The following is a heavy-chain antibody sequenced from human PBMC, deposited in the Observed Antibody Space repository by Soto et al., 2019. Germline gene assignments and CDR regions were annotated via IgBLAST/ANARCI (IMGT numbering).Heavy chain of an antibody. CDR1: GGAISGYY. V-gene: IGHV4-4*07. CDR3: ARGQRFSDSFDP. J-gene: IGHJ5*02. D-gene: IGHD3-3*01. CDR2: IYISGGT. Sequence: QVQLQESGPGLVKPSETLSLTCTVSGGAISGYYWTWIRQPAGKGLEWIGRIYISGGTKYNPSLKSRVDMSLDMSKNQFSLRLNSVTAADTAVYFCARGQRFSDSFDPWGQGTLVTVSS.